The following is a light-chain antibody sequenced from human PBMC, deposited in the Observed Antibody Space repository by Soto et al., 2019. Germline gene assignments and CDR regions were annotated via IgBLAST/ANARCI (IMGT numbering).Light chain of an antibody. CDR1: SSDIGSYNY. V-gene: IGLV2-14*01. Sequence: QSVLTQPASVSGSPGQSITISCTGTSSDIGSYNYVAWYQQFPGKTPKLIIYEVRNRPSGVSFRFSGSKSGNTASLTISGLQAEDEADYYCSSYTTNITPVVFGGGTQLTVL. CDR2: EVR. J-gene: IGLJ2*01. CDR3: SSYTTNITPVV.